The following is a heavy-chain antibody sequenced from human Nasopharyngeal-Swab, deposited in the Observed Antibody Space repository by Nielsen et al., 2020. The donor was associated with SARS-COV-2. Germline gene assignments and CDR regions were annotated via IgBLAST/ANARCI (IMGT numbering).Heavy chain of an antibody. CDR1: GYTFTSYG. D-gene: IGHD1-26*01. Sequence: ASVKVSCKASGYTFTSYGISWVRQAPGQGLEWMGWISAYNGNTNYAQKLQGRVTMTTDTSTSTAYMELRSLRSDDTAVYYCARGERPIESSASDAFDIWGQGTMATVSS. J-gene: IGHJ3*02. V-gene: IGHV1-18*01. CDR2: ISAYNGNT. CDR3: ARGERPIESSASDAFDI.